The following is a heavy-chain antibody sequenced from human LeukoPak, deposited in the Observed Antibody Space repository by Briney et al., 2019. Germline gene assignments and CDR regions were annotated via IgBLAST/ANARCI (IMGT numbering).Heavy chain of an antibody. CDR2: ISYDGSGK. J-gene: IGHJ3*02. V-gene: IGHV3-30*09. D-gene: IGHD5-24*01. CDR3: AIALRWLQPRGGAFDI. CDR1: GFTFNKHA. Sequence: GKSLRLSCEVSGFTFNKHALHWVRQAPGKGLEWVAVISYDGSGKYYAGFVKGRFAISRGNSKNTLYLQMGSLRAEDMAVYYCAIALRWLQPRGGAFDIWGQGTMVTVSS.